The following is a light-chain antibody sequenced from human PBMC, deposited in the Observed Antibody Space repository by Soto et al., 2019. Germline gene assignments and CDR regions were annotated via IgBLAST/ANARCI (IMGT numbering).Light chain of an antibody. J-gene: IGLJ3*02. CDR2: ETN. CDR3: GIWDTSLWV. CDR1: SSNIVNNY. Sequence: QSVLTQPPSVSAAPGQRVTISCSGISSNIVNNYVSWYQRLPGTAPKLLIYETNKRASGIPDRFSGSRSGTSATLDITGLQTGEEADYYCGIWDTSLWVFGGGTKVTVL. V-gene: IGLV1-51*02.